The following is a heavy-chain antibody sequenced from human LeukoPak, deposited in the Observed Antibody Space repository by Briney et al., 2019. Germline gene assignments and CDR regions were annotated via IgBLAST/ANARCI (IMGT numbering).Heavy chain of an antibody. J-gene: IGHJ4*02. CDR3: AKEQYYYDSSGYYYPGE. D-gene: IGHD3-22*01. CDR1: GFTFSSYG. Sequence: GGSLRLSCAASGFTFSSYGMHWVRQAPGKGLEWVAVISYDGSNKYYADSVKGRFTISRDNSKNTLYLQMNSLRAEDTAVYYCAKEQYYYDSSGYYYPGEWGQGTLVTVSS. CDR2: ISYDGSNK. V-gene: IGHV3-30*18.